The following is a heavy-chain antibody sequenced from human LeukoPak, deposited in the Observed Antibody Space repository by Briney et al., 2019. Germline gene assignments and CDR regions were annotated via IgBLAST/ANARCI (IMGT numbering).Heavy chain of an antibody. D-gene: IGHD3-22*01. CDR3: AKDRYYDSSGYSLDDAFDI. CDR2: ISGSGGST. J-gene: IGHJ3*02. Sequence: GGSLRLSCAASGFTFSSYAMSWVRQAPGKGLGWVSAISGSGGSTYYADSVKGRFTISRDNSKNTLYLQMNSLRAEDTAVYYCAKDRYYDSSGYSLDDAFDIWGQGTMVTVSS. V-gene: IGHV3-23*01. CDR1: GFTFSSYA.